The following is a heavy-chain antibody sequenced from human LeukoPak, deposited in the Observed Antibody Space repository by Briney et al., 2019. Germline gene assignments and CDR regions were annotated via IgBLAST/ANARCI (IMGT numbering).Heavy chain of an antibody. J-gene: IGHJ3*02. Sequence: VGSLRLSCAASGFTVTTNYMSWVRQAPGKGLEWVSVIYSRGSTYYADSVRGRFTISRDNSKNALYLQMNSLRDEDTALYYCARGGPEDAFDIWGQGTMVIVSS. CDR1: GFTVTTNY. D-gene: IGHD1-14*01. CDR2: IYSRGST. V-gene: IGHV3-66*01. CDR3: ARGGPEDAFDI.